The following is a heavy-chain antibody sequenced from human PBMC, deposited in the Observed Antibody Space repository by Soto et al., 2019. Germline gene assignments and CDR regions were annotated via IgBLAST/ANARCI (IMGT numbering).Heavy chain of an antibody. Sequence: ASVNVSCKASGYTFTRYGIIFLRQAPAQVLEMMGLNSAYKANTNSAQKIQGRVTMTTDTSKSIAYMELRSLRSADTSVYYCARYNCNGGGCYYDFDYWGQGTLVTVSS. CDR3: ARYNCNGGGCYYDFDY. V-gene: IGHV1-18*01. CDR1: GYTFTRYG. J-gene: IGHJ4*02. D-gene: IGHD2-15*01. CDR2: NSAYKANT.